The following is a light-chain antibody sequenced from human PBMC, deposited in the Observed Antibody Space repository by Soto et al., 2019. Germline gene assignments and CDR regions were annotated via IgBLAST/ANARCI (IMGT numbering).Light chain of an antibody. CDR3: QQYGSLIT. J-gene: IGKJ5*01. Sequence: IVVTQSPGTLSLSPGERATLSCRASQSLSSSYLAWYQQKSGQAPRLLIYGSFSRATGIPDRFSGSGSGTDFTLTISRLEPEDFAVYYCQQYGSLITFGQGTRLEIK. CDR1: QSLSSSY. CDR2: GSF. V-gene: IGKV3-20*01.